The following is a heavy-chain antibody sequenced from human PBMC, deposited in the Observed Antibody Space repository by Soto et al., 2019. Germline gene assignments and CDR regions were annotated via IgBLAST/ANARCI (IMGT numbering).Heavy chain of an antibody. CDR1: GGSVSGYY. CDR3: ARGPRKLIY. D-gene: IGHD1-1*01. V-gene: IGHV4-34*01. Sequence: QVQLQQWGAGLLKPSETLSLTCAVSGGSVSGYYWTWIRQPPGKGLEWIGEINHSGSTNYNPSLKSRVTISIDTSKNQFSLKVSSVTAADTAVYYCARGPRKLIYWGQGPLVTVSS. J-gene: IGHJ4*02. CDR2: INHSGST.